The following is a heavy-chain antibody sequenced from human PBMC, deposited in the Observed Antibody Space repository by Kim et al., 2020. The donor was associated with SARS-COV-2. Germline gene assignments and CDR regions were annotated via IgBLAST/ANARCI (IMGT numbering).Heavy chain of an antibody. Sequence: SETLSLTCAVYGGSFSGYYWSWIRQPPGKGLEWIGEINHSGSTNYNPSLKSRVTISVDTSKNQFSLKLSSVTAADTAVYYCARGTRTGYCSSTSCHTDYWGQGTLVTVSS. V-gene: IGHV4-34*01. J-gene: IGHJ4*02. CDR3: ARGTRTGYCSSTSCHTDY. D-gene: IGHD2-2*02. CDR2: INHSGST. CDR1: GGSFSGYY.